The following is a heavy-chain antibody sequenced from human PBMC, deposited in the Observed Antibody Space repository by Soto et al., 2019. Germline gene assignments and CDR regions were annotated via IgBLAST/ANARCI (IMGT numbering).Heavy chain of an antibody. CDR2: INPNNGGT. J-gene: IGHJ5*02. CDR3: AGVMVGYSRAWYVDP. D-gene: IGHD6-19*01. Sequence: GASVKVSCKASGYTFTGYYMHWVRQAPGQGLEWMGWINPNNGGTNYAQKFQGWVTMTTDTSISTAYMEMSRLRSDDTAAYYYAGVMVGYSRAWYVDPWGQETLVTVSS. V-gene: IGHV1-2*04. CDR1: GYTFTGYY.